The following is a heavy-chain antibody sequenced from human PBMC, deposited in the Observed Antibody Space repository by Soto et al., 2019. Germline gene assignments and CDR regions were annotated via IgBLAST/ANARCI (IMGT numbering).Heavy chain of an antibody. Sequence: PSETLSLTCPVSGGSIRIYYWGWVRQPPGKGLEWIGYRHNSGTTNYNPALKSRVTISLDTSKNHFSLNLSSVTAADTAVYYCARVAYDSAWNAYYFDYWGQGTLVTVSS. CDR3: ARVAYDSAWNAYYFDY. J-gene: IGHJ4*02. V-gene: IGHV4-59*01. D-gene: IGHD1-1*01. CDR1: GGSIRIYY. CDR2: RHNSGTT.